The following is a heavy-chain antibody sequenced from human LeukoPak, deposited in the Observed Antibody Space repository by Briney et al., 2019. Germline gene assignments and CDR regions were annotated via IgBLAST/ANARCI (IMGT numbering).Heavy chain of an antibody. CDR2: IWYDGSNK. J-gene: IGHJ4*02. V-gene: IGHV3-33*02. Sequence: GRSLRLSCAASGFTFTSYGLNWVRQAPGKGQEWVAVIWYDGSNKYYADPAKGRFVISRDQSKNTLFLQMNSLRAEDTAVYYCARLGTKWPIDYWGQGTLVTVSS. CDR3: ARLGTKWPIDY. D-gene: IGHD2-8*01. CDR1: GFTFTSYG.